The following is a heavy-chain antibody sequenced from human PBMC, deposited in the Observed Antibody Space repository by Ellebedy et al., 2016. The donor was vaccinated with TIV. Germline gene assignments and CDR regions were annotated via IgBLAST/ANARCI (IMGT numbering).Heavy chain of an antibody. V-gene: IGHV1-18*01. CDR3: ARRGGAYYYDSSGYGT. D-gene: IGHD3-22*01. Sequence: AASVKVSCKASGYTFTSYGISWVRQAPGQGLEWMGWISAYNGNTNYAQKLQGRVTMTTDTSTSTAYMELRSLRSDDTAVYYCARRGGAYYYDSSGYGTWGQGTLVTVSS. CDR1: GYTFTSYG. CDR2: ISAYNGNT. J-gene: IGHJ4*02.